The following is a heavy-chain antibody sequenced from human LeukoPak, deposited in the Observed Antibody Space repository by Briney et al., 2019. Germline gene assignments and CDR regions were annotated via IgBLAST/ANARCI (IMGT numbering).Heavy chain of an antibody. Sequence: PSETLSLTCAVSGGSISSSNWWSWVRQTPGKGLEWIGEIYHSGSTNYNPSLKSRVTISVDKSKNQFSLKLSSVTAADTAVYYCARDGIRGTMVRGALGYWGQGTLVTVSS. J-gene: IGHJ4*02. V-gene: IGHV4-4*02. CDR2: IYHSGST. CDR3: ARDGIRGTMVRGALGY. CDR1: GGSISSSNW. D-gene: IGHD3-10*01.